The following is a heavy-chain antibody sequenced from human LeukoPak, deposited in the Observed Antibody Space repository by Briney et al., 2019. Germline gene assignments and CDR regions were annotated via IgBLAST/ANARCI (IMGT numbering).Heavy chain of an antibody. CDR2: ISNSGVST. CDR3: AKAQRRSRDFIDY. D-gene: IGHD3-3*01. Sequence: PGGSLRLSCAASGFTFSSYAMSWVRQAPGQGLEWVSGISNSGVSTYHADSVKGRFTISRDNTKNMLYLQMNSLRAEDTAVYYCAKAQRRSRDFIDYWAREPWSPSPQ. V-gene: IGHV3-23*01. CDR1: GFTFSSYA. J-gene: IGHJ4*02.